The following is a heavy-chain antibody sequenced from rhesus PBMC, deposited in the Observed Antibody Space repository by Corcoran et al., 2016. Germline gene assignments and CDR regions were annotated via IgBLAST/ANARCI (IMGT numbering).Heavy chain of an antibody. CDR3: ARLAAAGSIFDY. D-gene: IGHD6-31*01. J-gene: IGHJ4*01. CDR2: ISGSSGST. Sequence: QVQLQESGPGLVKPSETLSLTCAVSGSSISSAYYWAWIFLPPGKGLWYIGYISGSSGSTYYNPSLKSRVTISKDTSKNQFSLKLSSVTAADTAVYYCARLAAAGSIFDYWGQGVLVTVSS. CDR1: GSSISSAYY. V-gene: IGHV4-99*01.